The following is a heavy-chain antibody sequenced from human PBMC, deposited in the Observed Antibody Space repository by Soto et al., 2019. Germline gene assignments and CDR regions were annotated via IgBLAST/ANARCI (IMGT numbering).Heavy chain of an antibody. CDR1: GFPFISYA. Sequence: GGSLRLSCAASGFPFISYAMSWVRQAPGKGLEWVSAISGSGGSTYYADSVKGRFSISRDNSKNTLYLQMNGLKTEDTAVYYFTPLSYELSSGLTYNSYAMDGWGQGTTVPVSS. J-gene: IGHJ6*02. CDR2: ISGSGGST. V-gene: IGHV3-23*01. CDR3: TPLSYELSSGLTYNSYAMDG. D-gene: IGHD6-19*01.